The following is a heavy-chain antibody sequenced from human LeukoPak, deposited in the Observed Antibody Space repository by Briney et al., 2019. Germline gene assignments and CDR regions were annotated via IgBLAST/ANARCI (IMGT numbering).Heavy chain of an antibody. D-gene: IGHD6-6*01. CDR3: ARGGVAARCFDY. Sequence: GGSLRLSCAASGFTFSSYGMHWVRQAPGKGLEWVAFIRYDGSNKYYADSVKGRFTISRDNSKNTLYLQMNSLRAEDTAVYYCARGGVAARCFDYWGQGTLVTVSS. CDR2: IRYDGSNK. CDR1: GFTFSSYG. J-gene: IGHJ4*02. V-gene: IGHV3-30*02.